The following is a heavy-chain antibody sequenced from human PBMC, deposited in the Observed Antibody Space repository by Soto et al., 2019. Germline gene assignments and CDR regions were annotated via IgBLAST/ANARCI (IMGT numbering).Heavy chain of an antibody. V-gene: IGHV4-59*01. CDR2: IYYSGST. CDR3: ARGGGSGSRLFDP. J-gene: IGHJ5*02. D-gene: IGHD6-19*01. CDR1: GGSISSYY. Sequence: SETLSLTCTVSGGSISSYYWSWIRQPPGKGLEWIGYIYYSGSTNYNPSLKSRVTISVDTSKNQFSLKLSSVTAADTAVYYCARGGGSGSRLFDPWGQGTLVTVSS.